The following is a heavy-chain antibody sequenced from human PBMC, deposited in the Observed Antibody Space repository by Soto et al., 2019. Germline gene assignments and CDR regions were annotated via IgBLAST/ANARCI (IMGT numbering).Heavy chain of an antibody. CDR3: ARGVDAGLDY. V-gene: IGHV1-8*01. CDR1: GYTFTTYD. J-gene: IGHJ4*02. D-gene: IGHD6-13*01. CDR2: MSPNSGDT. Sequence: QVQLVQSGAEVKKPGASVKVSCKASGYTFTTYDINWVRQATGQGPEWMGWMSPNSGDTGYAQNFQDRVIMTRDTSISTADMELSSLTSEDTAVYYCARGVDAGLDYWGQGALVTVSS.